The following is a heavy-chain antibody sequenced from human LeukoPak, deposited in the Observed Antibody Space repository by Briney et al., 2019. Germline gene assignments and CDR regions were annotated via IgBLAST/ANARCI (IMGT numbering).Heavy chain of an antibody. CDR1: GFTFRSYA. D-gene: IGHD1-14*01. Sequence: AGGSLRLSGAASGFTFRSYAMSWVRQAPGKGLEWISASSGRGGSTYYADSVKGRFTISRDNAKNTLYLQMNSLRAEDTAVYYCAKSRSPGFDYWGQGTLVTVSS. V-gene: IGHV3-23*01. CDR2: SSGRGGST. J-gene: IGHJ4*02. CDR3: AKSRSPGFDY.